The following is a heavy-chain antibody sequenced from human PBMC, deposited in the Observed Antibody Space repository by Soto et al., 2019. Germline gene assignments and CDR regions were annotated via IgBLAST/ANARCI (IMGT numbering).Heavy chain of an antibody. CDR3: ARVGDEYYFDY. D-gene: IGHD4-17*01. CDR1: GGSISSGGYY. V-gene: IGHV4-31*03. J-gene: IGHJ4*02. CDR2: IYYSGST. Sequence: SETLSLTCTVSGGSISSGGYYWSWIRQHPGKGLEWIGYIYYSGSTYYNPSLKSRVTISVDTSKNQFSLKLSSVTAADTAVYYCARVGDEYYFDYWGQGTLVTVSS.